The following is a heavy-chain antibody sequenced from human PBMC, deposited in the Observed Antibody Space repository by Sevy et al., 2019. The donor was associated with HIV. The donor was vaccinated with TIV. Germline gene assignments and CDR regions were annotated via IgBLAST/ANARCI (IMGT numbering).Heavy chain of an antibody. J-gene: IGHJ3*02. CDR1: GGSISSGSYS. CDR2: ICHSGNT. CDR3: ARDGGTLTTPGAFDI. D-gene: IGHD4-17*01. Sequence: SETLSLTCTVSGGSISSGSYSWNWIRQPPGKGLEWIGYICHSGNTYYNPSLKSLLTISVDRSKNQFSLYLSSVTAADTAMYYCARDGGTLTTPGAFDIWGQGTMVTVSS. V-gene: IGHV4-30-2*01.